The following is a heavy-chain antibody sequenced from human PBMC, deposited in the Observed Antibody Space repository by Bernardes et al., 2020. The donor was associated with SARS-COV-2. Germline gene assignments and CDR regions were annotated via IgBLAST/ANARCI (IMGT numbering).Heavy chain of an antibody. D-gene: IGHD3-3*01. V-gene: IGHV4-4*07. CDR2: IHTSGST. CDR1: GGSISNFY. CDR3: AREFISSYYDFWSGYYVPGGMDV. J-gene: IGHJ6*02. Sequence: SEPLSLTCIVSGGSISNFYWTWIRQPAGKGLEWIGRIHTSGSTNYNPSLKSRVTMSVDTSKNQFSLRLSSVTAADTAVYYCAREFISSYYDFWSGYYVPGGMDVWGQGTTVTVSS.